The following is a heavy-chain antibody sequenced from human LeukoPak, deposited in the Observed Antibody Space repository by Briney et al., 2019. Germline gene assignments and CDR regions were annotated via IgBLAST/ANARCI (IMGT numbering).Heavy chain of an antibody. CDR2: IYYSGST. Sequence: SETLSLTCTVSGGSISSYYWSWIRQPPGKGLEWIGYIYYSGSTNYNPSLKSRVTISVDTSKNQFSLKLSSVIAADTAVYYCAKSRGYSYAYYGMDVWGQGTTVTVSS. CDR3: AKSRGYSYAYYGMDV. V-gene: IGHV4-59*01. J-gene: IGHJ6*02. D-gene: IGHD5-18*01. CDR1: GGSISSYY.